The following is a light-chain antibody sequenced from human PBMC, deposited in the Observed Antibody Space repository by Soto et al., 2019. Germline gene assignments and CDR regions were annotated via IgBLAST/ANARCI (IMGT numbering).Light chain of an antibody. CDR3: QVWDSNTFV. CDR1: NIGSKN. CDR2: RDS. J-gene: IGLJ2*01. V-gene: IGLV3-9*01. Sequence: SYELTQPLSVSVALGQTARITCGGDNIGSKNVHWYQQKPGQAPVLAIFRDSNRPSGIPERISGSNSGNTATLTISGAQVGDEADYYCQVWDSNTFVFGGGTKLTVL.